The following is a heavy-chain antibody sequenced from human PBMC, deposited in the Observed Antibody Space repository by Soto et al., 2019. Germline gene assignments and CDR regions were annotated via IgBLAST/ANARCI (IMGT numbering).Heavy chain of an antibody. D-gene: IGHD4-17*01. CDR2: IIPIFGTA. Sequence: QVQLVQSGAEVKKPGSSVKVSCKASGGTFSSYAISWVRQAPGQGLEWVGGIIPIFGTANYAQKFQGRVTITADESTSTAYMELSSLRSEDTAVYYCARSLTVTTRIKWNGYSYWGQGTLVTVSS. V-gene: IGHV1-69*12. J-gene: IGHJ4*02. CDR3: ARSLTVTTRIKWNGYSY. CDR1: GGTFSSYA.